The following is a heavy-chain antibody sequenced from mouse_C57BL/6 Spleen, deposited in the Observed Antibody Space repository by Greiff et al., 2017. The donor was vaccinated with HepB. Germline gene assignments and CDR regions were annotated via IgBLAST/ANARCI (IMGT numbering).Heavy chain of an antibody. Sequence: EVQLVESEGGLVQPGSSMKLSCTASGFTFSDYYMAWVRQVPEKGLEWVANINYDGSSTYYLDSLKSRFIISRDNAKNILYLQMSSLKSEDTATYYCARVGIYYGYGGYYFDYWGQGTTLTVSS. D-gene: IGHD2-2*01. V-gene: IGHV5-16*01. CDR1: GFTFSDYY. CDR3: ARVGIYYGYGGYYFDY. CDR2: INYDGSST. J-gene: IGHJ2*01.